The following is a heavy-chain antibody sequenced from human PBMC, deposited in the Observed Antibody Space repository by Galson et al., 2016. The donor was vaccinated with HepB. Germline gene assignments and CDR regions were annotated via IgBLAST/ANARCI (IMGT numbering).Heavy chain of an antibody. CDR2: ISDDGTNI. D-gene: IGHD2-15*01. CDR3: ATDFIGGKSAH. Sequence: SLRLSCAASGFTFSSSAMHWVRQAPGKGLEWVSVISDDGTNIDYRDSVEGRFTITRDNSKNMLYLQMNSLRVEDTAVYYCATDFIGGKSAHLGQGTLVTVSS. CDR1: GFTFSSSA. V-gene: IGHV3-30*03. J-gene: IGHJ4*02.